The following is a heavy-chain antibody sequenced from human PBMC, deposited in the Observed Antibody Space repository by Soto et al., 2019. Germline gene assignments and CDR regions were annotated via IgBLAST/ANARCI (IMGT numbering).Heavy chain of an antibody. CDR3: AVDIVGTGSY. Sequence: EVQLVESGGGLVQPEGSLRLSCAVSGFTFSDHYMDWVRQAPGKGLEWVGRTRNRADSYTTEYAASVKGRFTISRDDSKKSLYLQMNSLKTEDTAVYYCAVDIVGTGSYWGPGTLVTVSS. D-gene: IGHD5-12*01. V-gene: IGHV3-72*01. CDR2: TRNRADSYTT. J-gene: IGHJ4*02. CDR1: GFTFSDHY.